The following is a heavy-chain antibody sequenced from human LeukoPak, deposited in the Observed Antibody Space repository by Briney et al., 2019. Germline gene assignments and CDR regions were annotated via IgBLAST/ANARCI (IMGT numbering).Heavy chain of an antibody. J-gene: IGHJ4*02. CDR1: GFTFDDYT. D-gene: IGHD6-19*01. CDR2: ISWDGGST. Sequence: PGGSLRLSCAASGFTFDDYTMHWVRQAPGKGLEWVSLISWDGGSTYYADSVKGRFTISRDNSKNSLYLQMNSLRAEDTAVYYCARVGYSSDWYEGGHWGQGTLVTVSS. CDR3: ARVGYSSDWYEGGH. V-gene: IGHV3-43*01.